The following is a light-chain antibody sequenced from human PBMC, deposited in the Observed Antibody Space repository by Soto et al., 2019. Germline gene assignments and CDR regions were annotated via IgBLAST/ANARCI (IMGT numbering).Light chain of an antibody. CDR1: SSDIGDYNF. CDR3: ASYTTGSTLVV. Sequence: QSVLTQPASVSGSPGQSITISCTGTSSDIGDYNFVSWYQHYPGQAPKLMIYEVSNRPSGVPNRFSASKSGNTASLTISGLQTEDEADYYCASYTTGSTLVVFGGGTKVTVL. CDR2: EVS. V-gene: IGLV2-14*01. J-gene: IGLJ3*02.